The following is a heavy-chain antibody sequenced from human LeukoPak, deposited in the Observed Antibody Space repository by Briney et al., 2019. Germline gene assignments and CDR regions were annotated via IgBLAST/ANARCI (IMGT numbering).Heavy chain of an antibody. Sequence: GGPLRLSCAASGFSFSAYGVHWVRQAPCKGLAWVAVIWYDGSSKDYADSVKGRFTFSRDNSKNTLYPQMNSLTVEDTAVYYCARSQSSSLIDYWGQGTLVTVSS. CDR3: ARSQSSSLIDY. CDR2: IWYDGSSK. J-gene: IGHJ4*02. D-gene: IGHD6-13*01. CDR1: GFSFSAYG. V-gene: IGHV3-33*01.